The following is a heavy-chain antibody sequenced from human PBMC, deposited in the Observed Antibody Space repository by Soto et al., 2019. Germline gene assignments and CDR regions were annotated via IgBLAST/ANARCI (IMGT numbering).Heavy chain of an antibody. J-gene: IGHJ4*02. CDR2: FDPEDGET. Sequence: ASLKVYCKIAGYTLTELSMHCVRHTTGKGLEWMGGFDPEDGETIYAQKFQGRVTMTEDTSTDTAYMELSSLRSEDTAVYYCATAEGDQLLPFDCWGQGTLVTVSS. V-gene: IGHV1-24*01. CDR1: GYTLTELS. CDR3: ATAEGDQLLPFDC. D-gene: IGHD2-2*01.